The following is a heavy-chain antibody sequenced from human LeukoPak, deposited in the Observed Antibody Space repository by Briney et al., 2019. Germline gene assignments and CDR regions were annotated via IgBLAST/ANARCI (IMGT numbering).Heavy chain of an antibody. D-gene: IGHD6-13*01. CDR3: ARDSQYGSTTRRWFDP. J-gene: IGHJ5*02. CDR2: IYTSGTT. Sequence: SETPSLTCTVSGDSISSYYWSWIRQPAGKGLEWIGRIYTSGTTNYNPSLKSRVTMSLDTSKNQFSLRLSSVTATDSAVYYCARDSQYGSTTRRWFDPWGQGTLVTVSS. V-gene: IGHV4-4*07. CDR1: GDSISSYY.